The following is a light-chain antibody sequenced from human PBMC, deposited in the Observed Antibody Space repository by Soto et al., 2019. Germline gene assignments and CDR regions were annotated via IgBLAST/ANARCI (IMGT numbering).Light chain of an antibody. CDR2: GAS. Sequence: EIGLTQSPGTLSLSPVERATLSCRASQSVSSSYLAWYQQKTGQAPRLLIYGASSMATGIPDRFSGSGSGTDFTLTISRLEPEDFAVYYCQQYGSSPLTFGGGTKVEIK. J-gene: IGKJ4*01. CDR3: QQYGSSPLT. CDR1: QSVSSSY. V-gene: IGKV3-20*01.